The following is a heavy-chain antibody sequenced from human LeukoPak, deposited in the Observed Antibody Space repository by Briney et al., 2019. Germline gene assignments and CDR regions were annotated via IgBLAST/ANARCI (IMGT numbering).Heavy chain of an antibody. J-gene: IGHJ6*03. CDR1: GFTFSDYY. CDR3: ARSGSGSYYNDYYYMDV. CDR2: IKQDGSEK. D-gene: IGHD3-10*01. V-gene: IGHV3-7*01. Sequence: PGGSLRLSCAASGFTFSDYYMSWVRQAPGKGLEWVANIKQDGSEKYYVDSVKGRFTISRDNAKNSLYLQMNSLRAEDTAVYYCARSGSGSYYNDYYYMDVWGKGTTVTISS.